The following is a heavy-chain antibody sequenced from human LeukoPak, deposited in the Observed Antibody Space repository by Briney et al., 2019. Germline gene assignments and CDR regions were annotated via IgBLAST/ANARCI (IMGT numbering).Heavy chain of an antibody. J-gene: IGHJ4*02. CDR1: GFTFSSYA. CDR2: ISYDGSNK. CDR3: AREAAAAVYVDY. V-gene: IGHV3-30-3*01. Sequence: PGGSLRLSCAASGFTFSSYAMSWVRQAPGKGLEWVAVISYDGSNKYYADSVKGRFTISRDNSKNTLDLQMNSLRDEDTAVYYCAREAAAAVYVDYWGQGTLVTVSP. D-gene: IGHD6-13*01.